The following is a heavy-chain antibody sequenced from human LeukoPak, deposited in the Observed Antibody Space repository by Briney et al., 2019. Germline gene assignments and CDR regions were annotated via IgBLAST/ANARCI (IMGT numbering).Heavy chain of an antibody. CDR1: GFTFFNYA. CDR2: IDNDGSKT. CDR3: AKSGNRWSHFDY. D-gene: IGHD3-3*01. Sequence: GGSLRLSCAASGFTFFNYAMNWVRQAPGKGLEWVSDIDNDGSKTYYIDSVRGRFTISRDNSKNTLYLQMNNLSPEDTALYYCAKSGNRWSHFDYWGPGILVTVSS. J-gene: IGHJ4*02. V-gene: IGHV3-23*03.